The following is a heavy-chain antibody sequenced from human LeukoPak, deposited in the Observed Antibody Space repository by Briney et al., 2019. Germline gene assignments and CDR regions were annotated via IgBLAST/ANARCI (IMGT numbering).Heavy chain of an antibody. CDR1: GFTFSSYS. J-gene: IGHJ4*02. CDR2: ISSSSSTI. Sequence: GGSLRLSCAASGFTFSSYSMNWVRQAPGKGLEWVSYISSSSSTIYYADSVKGRFTISRDNAKNSLYLQMNSLRDEDTAVYYCARARGGYDGSGYYYVPEYFDYWGQGTLVTVSS. V-gene: IGHV3-48*02. D-gene: IGHD3-22*01. CDR3: ARARGGYDGSGYYYVPEYFDY.